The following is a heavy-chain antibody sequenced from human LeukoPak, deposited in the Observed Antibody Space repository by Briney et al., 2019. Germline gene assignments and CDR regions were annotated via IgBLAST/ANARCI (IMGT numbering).Heavy chain of an antibody. CDR2: INHSGST. CDR1: GGSFSGYY. CDR3: AREFPPGWFDP. J-gene: IGHJ5*02. Sequence: SETLSLTCAVYGGSFSGYYWSWIRQPPGKGLEWIGEINHSGSTNYNPSLKSRVTISVDTSKNQFSLKLSSVTAADTAVYYCAREFPPGWFDPWGQGTLVTVSS. V-gene: IGHV4-34*01.